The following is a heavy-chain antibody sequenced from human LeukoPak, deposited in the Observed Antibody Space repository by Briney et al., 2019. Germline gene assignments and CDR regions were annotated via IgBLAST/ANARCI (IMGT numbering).Heavy chain of an antibody. CDR3: ATIPYCGGDCYYFQH. J-gene: IGHJ1*01. CDR2: INTNTGNP. D-gene: IGHD2-21*02. CDR1: GYTFTSYA. Sequence: ASVKVSCKASGYTFTSYAMNWVRQAPGQGLEWMGWINTNTGNPTYAQGFTGRFVFSLDTSVSTAYLQISSLKAEGTAVYYCATIPYCGGDCYYFQHWGQGTLVTVSS. V-gene: IGHV7-4-1*02.